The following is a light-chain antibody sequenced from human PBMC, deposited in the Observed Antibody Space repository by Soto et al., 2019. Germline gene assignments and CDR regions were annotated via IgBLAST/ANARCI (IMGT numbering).Light chain of an antibody. CDR3: SSYTSSSTYV. Sequence: QSALTQPASVSGSPGQSIAISCTGTSSDVGAYNYVSWYQQHPGKAPKLLIYDVCNRPSGVSDRFSGSKSGNTASLTISGLQAEDEADYYCSSYTSSSTYVFGTGTKLTVL. CDR1: SSDVGAYNY. V-gene: IGLV2-14*01. J-gene: IGLJ1*01. CDR2: DVC.